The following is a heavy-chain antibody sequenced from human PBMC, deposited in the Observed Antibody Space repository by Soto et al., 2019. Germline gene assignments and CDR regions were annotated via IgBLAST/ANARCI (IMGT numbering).Heavy chain of an antibody. CDR1: GGSIETFY. D-gene: IGHD6-19*01. Sequence: SETLSLTCTVSGGSIETFYWSWIRQPPGKGLEWIGYISNSGSTNYNPSLESRVTVSVDTAKNEFSLKLNSVTAADTATYYCARILRGSQGWYHHDFWGQGTQVTVSS. J-gene: IGHJ4*02. CDR2: ISNSGST. CDR3: ARILRGSQGWYHHDF. V-gene: IGHV4-59*01.